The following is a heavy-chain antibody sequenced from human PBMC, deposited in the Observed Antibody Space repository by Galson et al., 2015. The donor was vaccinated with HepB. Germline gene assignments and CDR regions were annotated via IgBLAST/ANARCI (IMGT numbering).Heavy chain of an antibody. D-gene: IGHD2-2*01. CDR3: AKDHYSYCSSTSCYPFDY. CDR2: ISGSGGSA. CDR1: GFTFSSYA. Sequence: SLRLSCAASGFTFSSYAMSWIRQAPGKGLEWVSAISGSGGSAYYADSVKGRFTISRDNSKNTLYLQMNSLRAEDTAVYYCAKDHYSYCSSTSCYPFDYWGQGTLVTVSS. V-gene: IGHV3-23*01. J-gene: IGHJ4*02.